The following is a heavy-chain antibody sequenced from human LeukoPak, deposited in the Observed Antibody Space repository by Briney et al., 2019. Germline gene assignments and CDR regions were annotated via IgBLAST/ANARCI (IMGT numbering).Heavy chain of an antibody. J-gene: IGHJ4*02. V-gene: IGHV3-30*18. CDR1: GFTFSSYG. CDR3: AKDSELWGSFVDYYDSSGHFDY. D-gene: IGHD3-22*01. Sequence: GGSLRLSCAASGFTFSSYGMHWVRQAPGKGLEWVAVISYDGSNKYYADSVKGRFTISRDNSKNTLYLQMNSLRAEDTAVYYCAKDSELWGSFVDYYDSSGHFDYWGQGTLVTVSS. CDR2: ISYDGSNK.